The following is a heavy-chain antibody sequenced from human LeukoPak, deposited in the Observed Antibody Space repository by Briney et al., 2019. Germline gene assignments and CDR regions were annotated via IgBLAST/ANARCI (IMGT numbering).Heavy chain of an antibody. CDR2: ISASGSTI. Sequence: GGSLRLSCAASGFTFSSYEMNWVRQAPGKGLEWVSYISASGSTIYYADSVMGRFTISRDNAKNSLCLQMNSLRAEDTALYFCARYNWNSKSLDDWGQGTLVTVSS. D-gene: IGHD1-7*01. J-gene: IGHJ4*02. V-gene: IGHV3-48*03. CDR1: GFTFSSYE. CDR3: ARYNWNSKSLDD.